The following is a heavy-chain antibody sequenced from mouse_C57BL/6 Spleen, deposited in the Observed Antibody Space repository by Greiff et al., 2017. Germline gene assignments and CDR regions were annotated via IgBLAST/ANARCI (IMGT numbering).Heavy chain of an antibody. J-gene: IGHJ2*01. V-gene: IGHV5-4*01. CDR2: ISDGGSYT. Sequence: EVNVVESGGGLVKPGGSLKLSCAASGYTFSSYAMSWVRQTPEKRLEWVATISDGGSYTYYPQNVKGRFTISRDNAKNNLYLQMSHLKSEDTAMYSCARDEQLRYYFDYWGQGTTLTVSS. D-gene: IGHD3-2*02. CDR1: GYTFSSYA. CDR3: ARDEQLRYYFDY.